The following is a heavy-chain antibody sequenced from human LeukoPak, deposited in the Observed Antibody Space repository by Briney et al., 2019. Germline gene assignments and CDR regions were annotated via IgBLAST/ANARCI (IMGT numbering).Heavy chain of an antibody. J-gene: IGHJ4*02. CDR3: ASAPTQYGSGSYYSEDY. CDR2: INPNSGGT. CDR1: GYTFTGYY. V-gene: IGHV1-2*02. Sequence: ASVKVSCKASGYTFTGYYVHWVRQAPGQGLEWMGWINPNSGGTNYAQKFQGRVTMTRDTSISTAYMELSRLRSDDTAVYYCASAPTQYGSGSYYSEDYWGQGTLDTVSS. D-gene: IGHD3-10*01.